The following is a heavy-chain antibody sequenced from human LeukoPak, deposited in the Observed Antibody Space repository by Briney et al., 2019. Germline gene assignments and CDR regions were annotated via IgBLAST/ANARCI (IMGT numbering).Heavy chain of an antibody. V-gene: IGHV1-69*01. D-gene: IGHD6-13*01. CDR1: GGTFSSYA. CDR3: ARGEGIAAAFVYFDY. J-gene: IGHJ4*02. CDR2: IIPIFGTA. Sequence: SVKVSCKASGGTFSSYAISWVRQAPGQGLEWMGGIIPIFGTANYAQKFQGRVTITADESTSTAYMELSSLRSEDTAVYYCARGEGIAAAFVYFDYWGQGTLVTVSS.